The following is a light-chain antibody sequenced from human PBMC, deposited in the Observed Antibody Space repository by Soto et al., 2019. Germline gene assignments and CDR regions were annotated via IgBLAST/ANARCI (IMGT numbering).Light chain of an antibody. J-gene: IGKJ5*01. CDR3: QQRSNWPIT. Sequence: EIILTQSPATVSLYTGERATLSCRASQSVSSYLAWYQQKPGQAPRLLIYDASNRATGIPARFSGSGSGTDFTLTISSLEPEDFAVYYCQQRSNWPITFGQGTRLEI. V-gene: IGKV3-11*01. CDR2: DAS. CDR1: QSVSSY.